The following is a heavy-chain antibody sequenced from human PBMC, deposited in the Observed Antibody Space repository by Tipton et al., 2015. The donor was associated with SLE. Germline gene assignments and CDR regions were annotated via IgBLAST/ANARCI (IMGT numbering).Heavy chain of an antibody. CDR1: GFTFSDYF. CDR3: ALGFAAN. V-gene: IGHV3-11*04. CDR2: ISSSGSSV. D-gene: IGHD3-16*01. J-gene: IGHJ4*02. Sequence: SLRLSCAASGFTFSDYFMTWIRQAPGKGLEWFSYISSSGSSVSYADSVKGRFTISRDNAKNSLFLQMNTLRVEDTAVYYCALGFAANWGQGTLVTVSS.